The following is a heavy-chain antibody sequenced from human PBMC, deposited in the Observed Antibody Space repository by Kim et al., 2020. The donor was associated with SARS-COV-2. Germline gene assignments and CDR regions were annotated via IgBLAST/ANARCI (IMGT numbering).Heavy chain of an antibody. CDR1: GGSFSGYY. D-gene: IGHD3-10*01. Sequence: SETLSLTCAVYGGSFSGYYWSWIRQPPGKGLEWIGEINHSGSTNYNPSLKSRVTISVDTSKNQFSLKLSSVTAADTAVYYCARFPNYYGSGSWYFDLWGRGTLVTVSS. CDR3: ARFPNYYGSGSWYFDL. CDR2: INHSGST. V-gene: IGHV4-34*01. J-gene: IGHJ2*01.